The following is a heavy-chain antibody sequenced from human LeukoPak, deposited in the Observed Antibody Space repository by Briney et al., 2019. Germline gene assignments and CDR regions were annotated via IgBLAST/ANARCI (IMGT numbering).Heavy chain of an antibody. V-gene: IGHV1-69*13. Sequence: SVKVSCKASGGTFSSYAISWVRQAPGQGLEWMGGIIPIFATASYAQKFQGRVTITADESTSTAYMELSSLRSEDTAVYYCARDVAPAARVGYYYMDVWGKGTTVTVSS. CDR3: ARDVAPAARVGYYYMDV. J-gene: IGHJ6*03. CDR1: GGTFSSYA. CDR2: IIPIFATA. D-gene: IGHD2-2*01.